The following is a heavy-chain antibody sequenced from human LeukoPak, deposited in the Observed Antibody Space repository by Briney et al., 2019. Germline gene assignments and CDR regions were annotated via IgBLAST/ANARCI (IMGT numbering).Heavy chain of an antibody. CDR2: ISGSGGST. CDR3: AKGIFGSSGYRPFDY. V-gene: IGHV3-23*01. J-gene: IGHJ4*02. CDR1: GYTFSSYA. D-gene: IGHD3-22*01. Sequence: GGSLRLSCAASGYTFSSYAMSWVRQAPGKGLEWVSAISGSGGSTYYADSVKGRFTISRDNSKNTLYLQMNSLRAEDTAVYYCAKGIFGSSGYRPFDYWGQGTLVTVSS.